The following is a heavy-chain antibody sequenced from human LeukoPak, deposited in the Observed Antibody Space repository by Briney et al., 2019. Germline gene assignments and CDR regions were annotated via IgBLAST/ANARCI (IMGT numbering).Heavy chain of an antibody. D-gene: IGHD1-26*01. Sequence: GESLKISCKSSGYSFTNYWIAWVRQMPGKGLEWMGIIYPGDSDTRYSPSFQGQVTISADKSISTAYLQWSSLKASDTAMYYCARHADWVGAKATGWFDPWGQGTLVTVSS. CDR2: IYPGDSDT. CDR1: GYSFTNYW. V-gene: IGHV5-51*01. CDR3: ARHADWVGAKATGWFDP. J-gene: IGHJ5*02.